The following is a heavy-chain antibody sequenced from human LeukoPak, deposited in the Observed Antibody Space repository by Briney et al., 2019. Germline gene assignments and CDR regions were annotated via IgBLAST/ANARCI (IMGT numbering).Heavy chain of an antibody. V-gene: IGHV3-23*01. J-gene: IGHJ6*02. D-gene: IGHD2-2*01. CDR2: ISGSGGST. CDR1: GFTFSSYA. CDR3: ARKIGGYCGSTSCKKIHYYYYGMDV. Sequence: GGSLRLSCAASGFTFSSYAMSWVRQAPGKGLEWVSAISGSGGSTYYADSVKGRFTISRDNSKNTLYLQMNSLRAEDTAVYYCARKIGGYCGSTSCKKIHYYYYGMDVWGQGTTVTVSS.